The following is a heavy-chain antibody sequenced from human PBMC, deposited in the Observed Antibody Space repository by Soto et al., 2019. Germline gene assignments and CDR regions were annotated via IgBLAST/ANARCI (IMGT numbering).Heavy chain of an antibody. V-gene: IGHV1-18*01. CDR3: AREGAARHWLDP. J-gene: IGHJ5*01. CDR1: GYTFTSYG. Sequence: ASVKVSCKSSGYTFTSYGISWVRQAPGQGLEWMGGISPYNGNINYAQKLQGRVTMTTDTSTSTAYMELRSLRSDDTAVYYCAREGAARHWLDPWGQGTMVTFAS. D-gene: IGHD6-6*01. CDR2: ISPYNGNI.